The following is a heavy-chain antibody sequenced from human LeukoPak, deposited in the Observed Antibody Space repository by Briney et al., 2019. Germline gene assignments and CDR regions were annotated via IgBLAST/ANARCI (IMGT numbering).Heavy chain of an antibody. CDR2: SSSSGSIT. CDR1: GFTFSNFE. J-gene: IGHJ3*02. Sequence: PGRSLRLSCAASGFTFSNFEMNWVRQAPGKGLEWISYSSSSGSITHYGDSVRGRFTVSRDNAKSAVFLQMNSLRAEDTAVYYCARDNRGAYGSAFDIWGQGTMVLVSS. V-gene: IGHV3-48*03. CDR3: ARDNRGAYGSAFDI. D-gene: IGHD3-10*01.